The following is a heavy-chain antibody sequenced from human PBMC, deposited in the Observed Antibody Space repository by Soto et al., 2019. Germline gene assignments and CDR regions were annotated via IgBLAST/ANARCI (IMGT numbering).Heavy chain of an antibody. Sequence: SETLSLTCTVSGGSISPFYWSWVRQPPGKGLEWIGYLYYSGNTNYNPSLKSRVTISVDASKNQVSLRLTSVTAADTAVYYCARVGGVAARTFDYWGQGTVVTVYS. CDR3: ARVGGVAARTFDY. CDR2: LYYSGNT. CDR1: GGSISPFY. D-gene: IGHD2-15*01. V-gene: IGHV4-59*01. J-gene: IGHJ4*02.